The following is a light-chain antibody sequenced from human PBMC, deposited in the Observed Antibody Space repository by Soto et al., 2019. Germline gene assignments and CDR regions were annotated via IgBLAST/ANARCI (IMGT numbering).Light chain of an antibody. J-gene: IGKJ2*01. V-gene: IGKV3-20*01. CDR2: GAS. CDR3: QQYGGSPYI. CDR1: QSVRSNY. Sequence: EIVLTQSPGTLSLSPGERATLSCRASQSVRSNYLAWYQRKPGQAPRLLIYGASTRATGMPDRFSGTGSGTYFTLTISRLDPEDFTLYYCQQYGGSPYIFGQGSKIEMK.